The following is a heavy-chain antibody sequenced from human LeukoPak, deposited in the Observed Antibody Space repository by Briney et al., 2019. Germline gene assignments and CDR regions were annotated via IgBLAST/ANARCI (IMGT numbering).Heavy chain of an antibody. CDR3: ARVDCSSTSLCYYYYYGMDV. V-gene: IGHV4-39*07. CDR1: GGSISSSNNY. J-gene: IGHJ6*02. Sequence: SETLSLTCSVSGGSISSSNNYWGWIRQPPGKGLEWIGYIYYRGSTYYNPSLKSRVTISVDTSKNQFSLKLSSVTAADTAVHYCARVDCSSTSLCYYYYYGMDVWGQGTTVTVSS. D-gene: IGHD2-2*01. CDR2: IYYRGST.